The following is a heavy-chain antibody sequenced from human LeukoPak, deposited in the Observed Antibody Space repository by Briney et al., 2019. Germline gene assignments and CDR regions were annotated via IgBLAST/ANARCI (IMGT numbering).Heavy chain of an antibody. J-gene: IGHJ4*02. Sequence: GGSLRLSCAASGFTFSSYEMNWVRQAPGKGLEWVSYISSSGSTIYYADFVKGRFTISRDNAKNSLYLQMNSLRAEDTAVYYCARDLPVTNDYWGQGTLVTVSS. D-gene: IGHD4-17*01. V-gene: IGHV3-48*03. CDR3: ARDLPVTNDY. CDR2: ISSSGSTI. CDR1: GFTFSSYE.